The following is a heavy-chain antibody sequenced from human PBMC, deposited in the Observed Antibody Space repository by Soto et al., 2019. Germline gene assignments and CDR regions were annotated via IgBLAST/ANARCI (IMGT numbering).Heavy chain of an antibody. CDR2: ISGSGSSR. J-gene: IGHJ4*02. V-gene: IGHV3-23*01. D-gene: IGHD6-13*01. Sequence: GGSLRLSCAASGFTFSSYALSWVRQAPGKGLEWISAISGSGSSRYYADSVKGRFTISRDNSKNTLYLLINSLRAEDTAVYYCARATVEYSSSWPFDYWGQGTLVTVSS. CDR3: ARATVEYSSSWPFDY. CDR1: GFTFSSYA.